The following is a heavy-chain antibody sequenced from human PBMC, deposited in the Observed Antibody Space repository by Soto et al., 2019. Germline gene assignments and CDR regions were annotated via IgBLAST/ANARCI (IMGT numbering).Heavy chain of an antibody. CDR1: GGSITGGSISSTTYY. CDR2: FFIGGNT. V-gene: IGHV4-39*01. CDR3: ARSHIVPRLFMYPYDY. Sequence: SETLSLTCTVSGGSITGGSISSTTYYWGRMRQPLGKGLEWIASFFIGGNTYYNPSLKSRVTTSVDTSKNQFSLKLSSVTAADTAVYYCARSHIVPRLFMYPYDYWGQGTLVTVSS. D-gene: IGHD5-12*01. J-gene: IGHJ4*02.